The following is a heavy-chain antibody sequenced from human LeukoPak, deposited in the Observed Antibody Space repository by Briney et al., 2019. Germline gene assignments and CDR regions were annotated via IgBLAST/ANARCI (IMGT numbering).Heavy chain of an antibody. Sequence: SETLSLTCTVSGGSISSSSYYWGWIRQPPGKGLEWIGSIYYSGSTYYNPSLKSRVTISVDTSKNQFSLKLSSVTAADTAVYYCAKDGRQGKVRGAYDYWGQGTLVTVSS. D-gene: IGHD3-10*01. CDR2: IYYSGST. V-gene: IGHV4-39*07. J-gene: IGHJ4*02. CDR3: AKDGRQGKVRGAYDY. CDR1: GGSISSSSYY.